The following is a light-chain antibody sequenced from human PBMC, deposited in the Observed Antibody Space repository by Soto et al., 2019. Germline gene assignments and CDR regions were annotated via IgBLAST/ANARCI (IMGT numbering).Light chain of an antibody. V-gene: IGKV1-5*03. J-gene: IGKJ1*01. CDR2: KAC. CDR3: KQDDTYPRT. Sequence: DIQMTQSPSTLSASVGDRVNITCRASQSFITWLAWYQQKPVKAPKLLIYKACSLKSGVPSRFSGSGSGSECSLTISSLQPDDFATYYCKQDDTYPRTFGQGTTVEIK. CDR1: QSFITW.